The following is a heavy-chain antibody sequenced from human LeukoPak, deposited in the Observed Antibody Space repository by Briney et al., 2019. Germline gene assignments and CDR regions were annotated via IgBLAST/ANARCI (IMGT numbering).Heavy chain of an antibody. Sequence: ASVKVSCKASGYTFTGYYMHWVRQALGQGLEWMGWINPNSGGTNYAQKFQGRVTMTRDTSISTAYMELSRLRSDDTAVYYCARAGSGYSLSGDYWGQGTLVTVSS. CDR1: GYTFTGYY. J-gene: IGHJ4*02. CDR2: INPNSGGT. D-gene: IGHD3-22*01. V-gene: IGHV1-2*02. CDR3: ARAGSGYSLSGDY.